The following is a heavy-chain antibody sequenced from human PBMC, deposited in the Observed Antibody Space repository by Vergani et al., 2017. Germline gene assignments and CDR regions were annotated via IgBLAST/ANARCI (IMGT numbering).Heavy chain of an antibody. J-gene: IGHJ4*02. CDR2: IESKAEGGTT. Sequence: EVQLVESGGGLVKPGGSLRLSCAASVFNFINAWMSWVRQAPGKGLEWVGRIESKAEGGTTDYATPVKGRLTISRDDTKDTLFLQMNSLKTEDTAIYYCATGWSDLPGYRGEGTLVGDCS. CDR3: ATGWSDLPGY. D-gene: IGHD1-26*01. CDR1: VFNFINAW. V-gene: IGHV3-15*04.